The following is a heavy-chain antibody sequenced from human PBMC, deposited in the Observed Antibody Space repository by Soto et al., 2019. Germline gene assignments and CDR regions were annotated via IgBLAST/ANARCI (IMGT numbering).Heavy chain of an antibody. CDR2: IYPGDSDI. D-gene: IGHD6-13*01. CDR3: ARFRAPRRQLISMSFHL. Sequence: GESLKISCKASGYDFTNYWVAWVRQTPGRGLEWMGMIYPGDSDIRYNPSFRGRVTIAADKSITSAFVQWGSLKASDSAIYYCARFRAPRRQLISMSFHLWGLGTLVTVSS. J-gene: IGHJ4*03. CDR1: GYDFTNYW. V-gene: IGHV5-51*01.